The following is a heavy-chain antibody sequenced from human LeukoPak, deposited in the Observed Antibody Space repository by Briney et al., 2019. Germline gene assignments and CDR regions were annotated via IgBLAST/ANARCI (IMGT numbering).Heavy chain of an antibody. CDR2: IKSKTDGGTT. D-gene: IGHD1-26*01. Sequence: GGSLRLSCAASGFTFSNAWMSWVRQAPGKGLEWVGRIKSKTDGGTTDYAAPVKGRFTISRDDSKNTLYLQMNSLKTEDTAVYYCTTDYGIVGATNDYWGQGTLVTVSS. V-gene: IGHV3-15*01. CDR3: TTDYGIVGATNDY. J-gene: IGHJ4*02. CDR1: GFTFSNAW.